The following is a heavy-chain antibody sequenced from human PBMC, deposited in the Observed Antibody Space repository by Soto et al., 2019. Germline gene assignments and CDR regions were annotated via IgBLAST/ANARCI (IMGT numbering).Heavy chain of an antibody. J-gene: IGHJ4*02. V-gene: IGHV3-48*03. CDR3: ARDSRGGAARRPTFYY. CDR1: GFTFSSFE. Sequence: GGSLRLSCVGSGFTFSSFEMNWVRQTPGKGLEWLSYIGRSGEAIYYADSVKGRFTISRDNAKSSLFLQMTGLRDEDTGIYYCARDSRGGAARRPTFYYWGRGTLVTVSS. CDR2: IGRSGEAI. D-gene: IGHD6-6*01.